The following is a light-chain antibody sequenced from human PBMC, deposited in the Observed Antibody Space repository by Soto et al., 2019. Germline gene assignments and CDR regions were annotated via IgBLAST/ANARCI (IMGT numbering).Light chain of an antibody. V-gene: IGLV2-23*02. J-gene: IGLJ2*01. CDR1: NGDIGSYDI. CDR2: EVA. CDR3: CSYAGPLTLL. Sequence: HSALTQPASVSGSPGQSITVSCTGTNGDIGSYDIVSWYQQLPGKAPKLIIYEVAKRPSGVSYRFSGSKSGNTASLTISGLQAEDEADYFCCSYAGPLTLLFGGGTKLTVL.